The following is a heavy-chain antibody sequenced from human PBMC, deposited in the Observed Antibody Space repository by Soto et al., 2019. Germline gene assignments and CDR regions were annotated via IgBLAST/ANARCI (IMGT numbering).Heavy chain of an antibody. V-gene: IGHV1-18*01. CDR2: ISAYNGNT. J-gene: IGHJ5*02. D-gene: IGHD2-21*02. Sequence: QVQLVQSGAEVKKPGASVKVSCKASGYTFTSYGISWVRQAPGQGLEWMGWISAYNGNTNYAQKLQGRVTMTTDTSPXTXYXXLRSLRSDDTAVYYCARDRKVAYCGGDCYPIFSNPWGQGTLVTVSS. CDR3: ARDRKVAYCGGDCYPIFSNP. CDR1: GYTFTSYG.